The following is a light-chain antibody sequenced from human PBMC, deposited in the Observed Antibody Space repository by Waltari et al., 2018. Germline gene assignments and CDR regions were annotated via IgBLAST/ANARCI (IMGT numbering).Light chain of an antibody. V-gene: IGKV3-11*01. CDR1: QSVSTS. CDR3: QQHGKWPLS. J-gene: IGKJ4*01. CDR2: DAS. Sequence: EIELTQSPATLSLSPGERATLSCRASQSVSTSLAWYQQKPGQAPRLLINDASNRATGTPARFSGSGSGTDFTLTIGSLEPEDFAVYYCQQHGKWPLSFGGGTKVEI.